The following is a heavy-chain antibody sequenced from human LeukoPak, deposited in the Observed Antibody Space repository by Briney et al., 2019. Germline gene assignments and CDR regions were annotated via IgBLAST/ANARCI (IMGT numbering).Heavy chain of an antibody. J-gene: IGHJ4*02. Sequence: PGGPLRLSCAASGFTFSSYGMNWVRQAPGKGLVWVSRIASDGSSTTYADSVKGRFSISRDNAKNTLYLQMNSLRVEDTAVYYCARGRPHGNDYWGQGTLVTVSS. D-gene: IGHD4-23*01. CDR1: GFTFSSYG. CDR3: ARGRPHGNDY. CDR2: IASDGSST. V-gene: IGHV3-74*01.